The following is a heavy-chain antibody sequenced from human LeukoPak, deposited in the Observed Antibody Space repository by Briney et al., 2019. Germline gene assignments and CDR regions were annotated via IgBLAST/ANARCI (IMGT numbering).Heavy chain of an antibody. CDR2: MNPNSGNT. CDR1: GYTFTSYD. CDR3: ARPQEVSYYDSSGYYSY. D-gene: IGHD3-22*01. J-gene: IGHJ4*02. Sequence: GASVKVSCKASGYTFTSYDINWARQATGQGLEWMGWMNPNSGNTGYAQKFQGRVTMTRNTSISTAYMELSSLRSEDTAVYYCARPQEVSYYDSSGYYSYWGQGTLVTVSS. V-gene: IGHV1-8*01.